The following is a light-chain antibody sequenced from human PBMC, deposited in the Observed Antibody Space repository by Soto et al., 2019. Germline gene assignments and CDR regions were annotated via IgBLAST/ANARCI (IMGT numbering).Light chain of an antibody. CDR2: DAT. CDR1: QSVGNF. J-gene: IGKJ3*01. CDR3: QQRSNWPFIFT. V-gene: IGKV3-11*01. Sequence: ETVLTQSPGILSLSPGERATLSCRASQSVGNFLAWYQQKPGQAPRLLIYDATQRATGIPARFSGSGSGTDFTLTISSLEPEEFAVYYCQQRSNWPFIFTFGPGTKVDFK.